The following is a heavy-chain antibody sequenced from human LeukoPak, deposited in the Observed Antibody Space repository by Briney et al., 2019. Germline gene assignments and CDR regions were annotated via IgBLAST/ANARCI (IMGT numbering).Heavy chain of an antibody. Sequence: PGGSLRLSCAASGFTFSSYAMHWVRQAPGKGLEWVAVISYDGSNKYYADSVKGRFTISRDNSKNTLYLQMNSLRAEDTAVYYCARSGHSGSYSGALSYWGQGTLVTVSS. J-gene: IGHJ4*02. CDR2: ISYDGSNK. V-gene: IGHV3-30-3*01. CDR3: ARSGHSGSYSGALSY. D-gene: IGHD1-26*01. CDR1: GFTFSSYA.